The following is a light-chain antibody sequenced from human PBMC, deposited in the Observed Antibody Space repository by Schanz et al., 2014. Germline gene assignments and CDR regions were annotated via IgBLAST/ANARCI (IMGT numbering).Light chain of an antibody. V-gene: IGKV3-20*01. Sequence: EIVLTQSPGTLSLSPGERATLSCRASQSVSSSYLAWYQQKPGQAPRLLISDASNRATGVPDRFSGSGSGTDFTLTISRLEPEDSAVYYCQQYGSSPLTFGRGTRLEIK. CDR2: DAS. J-gene: IGKJ5*01. CDR1: QSVSSSY. CDR3: QQYGSSPLT.